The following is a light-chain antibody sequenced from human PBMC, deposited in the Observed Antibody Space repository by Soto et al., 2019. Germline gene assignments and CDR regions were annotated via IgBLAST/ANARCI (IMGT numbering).Light chain of an antibody. CDR1: QDISNY. Sequence: DIQMTQSPSSLSASVGDRVTITCQASQDISNYLNWYQQKPGKAPKHLIYDASNLETGVPSRFSGIGSGTDFTFTISSLQPEDIATYYCQQYDNLPPYTFGQGTKLEIK. V-gene: IGKV1-33*01. J-gene: IGKJ2*01. CDR2: DAS. CDR3: QQYDNLPPYT.